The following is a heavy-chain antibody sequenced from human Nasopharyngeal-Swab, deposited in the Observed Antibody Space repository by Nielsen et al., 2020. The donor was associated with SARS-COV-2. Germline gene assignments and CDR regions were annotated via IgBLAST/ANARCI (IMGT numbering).Heavy chain of an antibody. V-gene: IGHV3-30*04. Sequence: GGSLRLSCAASGFTFSSYAMHWVRQAPGKGLEWVAVISHDGSKKYYGDSVEGRFIISRDNSKNTLYLQMNSLRAEDTAVYYCARDGSSWYEGYYCDNWGQGTLVIVSS. D-gene: IGHD6-13*01. J-gene: IGHJ4*02. CDR2: ISHDGSKK. CDR1: GFTFSSYA. CDR3: ARDGSSWYEGYYCDN.